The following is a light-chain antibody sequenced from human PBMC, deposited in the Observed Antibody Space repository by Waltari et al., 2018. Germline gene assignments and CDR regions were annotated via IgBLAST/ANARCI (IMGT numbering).Light chain of an antibody. Sequence: VTPPPVTLSVSPGARASLPGRTSQPIGLSLAWYQQKPGQAPRLLIYHASTRATGIPARFSGSGSESEFTLTISSLQSEDVAVYYCQQYNNWPPGTFGQGTRVEI. CDR2: HAS. CDR3: QQYNNWPPGT. CDR1: QPIGLS. V-gene: IGKV3-15*01. J-gene: IGKJ1*01.